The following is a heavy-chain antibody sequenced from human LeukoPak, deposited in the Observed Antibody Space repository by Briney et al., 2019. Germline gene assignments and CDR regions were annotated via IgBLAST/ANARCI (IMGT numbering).Heavy chain of an antibody. CDR2: IRYDGSNK. D-gene: IGHD2-2*01. V-gene: IGHV3-30*02. CDR3: AKGYCSSTSCYSSYYYMDV. Sequence: GGSLRLSCAASGFTFSTYGMHWVRQAPGKGLEWVAFIRYDGSNKYYADSVKGRFTISRDNSKNTLYLQMNSLRAEDTAVYYCAKGYCSSTSCYSSYYYMDVWGKGTTVTVS. CDR1: GFTFSTYG. J-gene: IGHJ6*03.